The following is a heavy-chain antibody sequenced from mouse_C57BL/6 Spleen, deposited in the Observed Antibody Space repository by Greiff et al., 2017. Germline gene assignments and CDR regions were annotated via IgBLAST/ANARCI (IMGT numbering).Heavy chain of an antibody. CDR1: GFTFSSYA. J-gene: IGHJ3*01. D-gene: IGHD1-1*01. CDR3: AREGTRVVERTWFAY. CDR2: ISDGGSYT. Sequence: EVQVVESGGGLVKPGGSLKLSCAASGFTFSSYAMSWVRQTPGKRLEWVATISDGGSYTYYPDNVKGRFTISRDNAKNNVYLEMRHLKSEDTAVYYCAREGTRVVERTWFAYWGQGTLVTVSA. V-gene: IGHV5-4*01.